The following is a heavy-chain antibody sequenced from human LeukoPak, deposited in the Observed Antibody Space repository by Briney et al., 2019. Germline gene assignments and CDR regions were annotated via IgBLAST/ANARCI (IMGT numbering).Heavy chain of an antibody. CDR2: ISWNSGSI. J-gene: IGHJ4*02. CDR3: AKSPGIAVAGYFDY. Sequence: GGSLRLSCAAPGFTFDDYAMHWVRQAPGKGLEWVSGISWNSGSIGYADSVKGRFTISRDNAKNSLYLQMNSLRAEDTALYYCAKSPGIAVAGYFDYWGQGTLVTVSS. D-gene: IGHD6-19*01. V-gene: IGHV3-9*01. CDR1: GFTFDDYA.